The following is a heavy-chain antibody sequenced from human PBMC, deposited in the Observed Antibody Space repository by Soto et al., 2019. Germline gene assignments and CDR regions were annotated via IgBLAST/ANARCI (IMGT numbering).Heavy chain of an antibody. D-gene: IGHD5-18*01. CDR3: ARGRGDTAMAWYY. CDR1: GGSISSYY. V-gene: IGHV4-59*01. CDR2: ISYSGST. J-gene: IGHJ4*02. Sequence: SETLSLTCTVSGGSISSYYWSWIRQSPGKGLEWIGYISYSGSTKYNPSLKSRVTISVDTSKNQFSLKLSSVTAAGTAVYYCARGRGDTAMAWYYWGQGTLVT.